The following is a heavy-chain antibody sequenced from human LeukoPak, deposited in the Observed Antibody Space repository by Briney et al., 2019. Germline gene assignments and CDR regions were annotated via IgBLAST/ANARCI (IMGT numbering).Heavy chain of an antibody. J-gene: IGHJ6*02. D-gene: IGHD3-3*01. CDR2: IKQDGSEK. CDR3: ASPSGHYDFWSGYYTHYYGMDV. CDR1: GFTFSSYW. Sequence: GGSLRLSCEASGFTFSSYWMSWVRQAPGKGLEWVANIKQDGSEKNYVDSVKGRFTIPRDNSKNTLYLQMNSLRAEDTAVYYCASPSGHYDFWSGYYTHYYGMDVWGQGTTVTVS. V-gene: IGHV3-7*03.